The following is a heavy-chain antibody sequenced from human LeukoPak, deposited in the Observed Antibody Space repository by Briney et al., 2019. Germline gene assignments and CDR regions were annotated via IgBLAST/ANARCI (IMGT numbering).Heavy chain of an antibody. CDR3: ARSGEASVLNWFDP. J-gene: IGHJ5*02. V-gene: IGHV1-69*05. CDR1: GGTLTSYA. Sequence: SVKVSCKASGGTLTSYAISRVRQAPGQGLEWMGGIIPIFGTVNYAQKFQGRGTITTDEPTSTAYMELSSLRSEDTAIYYCARSGEASVLNWFDPWGQGTLVTVSS. D-gene: IGHD3-10*01. CDR2: IIPIFGTV.